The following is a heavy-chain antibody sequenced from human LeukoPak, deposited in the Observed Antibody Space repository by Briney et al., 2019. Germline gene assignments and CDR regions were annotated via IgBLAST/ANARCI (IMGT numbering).Heavy chain of an antibody. J-gene: IGHJ4*02. Sequence: GGSLRLSCVASRFTFDNYWMTWVRQAPGKGLERVANINKDGGEPYYMESVKGRFTISRDNARNSLYLQMNSLTVEDTAIYYCARDMGWQQFDQWGQGTLVTVSS. D-gene: IGHD5-24*01. CDR2: INKDGGEP. V-gene: IGHV3-7*01. CDR1: RFTFDNYW. CDR3: ARDMGWQQFDQ.